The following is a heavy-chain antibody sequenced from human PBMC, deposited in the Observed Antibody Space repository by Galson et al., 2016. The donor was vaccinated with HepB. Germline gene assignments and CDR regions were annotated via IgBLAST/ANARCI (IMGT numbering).Heavy chain of an antibody. Sequence: SLRISCAASGFTFTSYGIHWVRQAPGKGLEWVALISYDGSNKYYADSVKGRFTISRDNSQNTLYLQMNSLRAEDTAVYYCAKPWGVYSSGWYVDYWGQGTLVPVSS. CDR3: AKPWGVYSSGWYVDY. CDR1: GFTFTSYG. V-gene: IGHV3-30*18. J-gene: IGHJ4*02. D-gene: IGHD6-19*01. CDR2: ISYDGSNK.